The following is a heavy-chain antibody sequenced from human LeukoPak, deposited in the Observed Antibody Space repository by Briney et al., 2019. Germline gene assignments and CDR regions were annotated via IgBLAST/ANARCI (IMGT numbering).Heavy chain of an antibody. CDR3: ARKLGYCSGGSCYSYHAFDI. J-gene: IGHJ3*02. D-gene: IGHD2-15*01. CDR2: IYYSGST. V-gene: IGHV4-39*01. CDR1: GGSISSSSYY. Sequence: SETLSLTCTVSGGSISSSSYYWGWISQPPGKGLEWIGSIYYSGSTYYNPSLKSRVTISVDTSKNQFSLKLSSVTAADTAVYYCARKLGYCSGGSCYSYHAFDIWGQGTMVTVSS.